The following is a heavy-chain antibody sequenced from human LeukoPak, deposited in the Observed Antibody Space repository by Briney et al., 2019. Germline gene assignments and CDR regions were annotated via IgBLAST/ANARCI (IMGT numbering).Heavy chain of an antibody. CDR3: AKDLVDYYFDY. V-gene: IGHV3-30*18. Sequence: GRSLRLSCAVSGFSFDDYVMHWVRQVPGKGLEWVAVISSDGSNKYYADSVKGRFTISRDNSKNTLYLQMNSLRAEDTAVYYCAKDLVDYYFDYWGQGTLVTVSS. J-gene: IGHJ4*02. CDR2: ISSDGSNK. D-gene: IGHD2-8*02. CDR1: GFSFDDYV.